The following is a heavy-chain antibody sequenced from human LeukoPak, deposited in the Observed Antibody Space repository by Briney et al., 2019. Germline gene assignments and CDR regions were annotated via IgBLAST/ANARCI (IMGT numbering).Heavy chain of an antibody. J-gene: IGHJ6*02. CDR2: ISSSGSTI. D-gene: IGHD6-13*01. CDR3: ASRQQLVQCYYYYYGMDV. CDR1: GFTFSSYS. Sequence: GGSLRLSCAASGFTFSSYSMNWVRQAPGKGLEWVSYISSSGSTIYYADTVKGRFTISRDNAKNSLFLQMNSLRAEDTAVYYCASRQQLVQCYYYYYGMDVWGQGTTVTVSS. V-gene: IGHV3-48*04.